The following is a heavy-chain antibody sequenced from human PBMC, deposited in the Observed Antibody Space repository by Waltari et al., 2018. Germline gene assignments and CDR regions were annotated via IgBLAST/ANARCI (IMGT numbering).Heavy chain of an antibody. D-gene: IGHD2-21*02. CDR2: IIPIFGTA. Sequence: QVQLVQSGAEVKKPGSSVKISCKASGGTFSSYAISWVRQAPGQGLEWMGGIIPIFGTANYAQKFQGRVTITADESTSTAYMELSSLRSEDTAVYYCARAGTVVTPGSDYFDYWGQGTLVTVSS. CDR3: ARAGTVVTPGSDYFDY. V-gene: IGHV1-69*01. J-gene: IGHJ4*02. CDR1: GGTFSSYA.